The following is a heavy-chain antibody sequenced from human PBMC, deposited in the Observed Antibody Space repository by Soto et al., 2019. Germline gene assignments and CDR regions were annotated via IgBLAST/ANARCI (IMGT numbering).Heavy chain of an antibody. CDR1: GGSISSSSYY. J-gene: IGHJ3*02. Sequence: SETLSLTCTVSGGSISSSSYYWGWIRQPPGKGLEWIGSIYYSGSTYYNPSLKSRVTISVDTSKNQFSLKLSSVTAADTAVYYCASLGYCSGGSCYAIGAAFDIWGQGTMVTVSS. CDR2: IYYSGST. V-gene: IGHV4-39*01. CDR3: ASLGYCSGGSCYAIGAAFDI. D-gene: IGHD2-15*01.